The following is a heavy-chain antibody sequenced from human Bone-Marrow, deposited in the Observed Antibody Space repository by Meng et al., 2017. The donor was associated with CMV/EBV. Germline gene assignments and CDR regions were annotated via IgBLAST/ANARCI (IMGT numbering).Heavy chain of an antibody. Sequence: GESLKISCAASGFTFDDYAMHWVRQAPGKGLEWVSLISWDGGSTYYADSVKGRFTISRDNSKNSLYLQMNSLRAEDTALYYCAKDGYCSSTSCYTWPLYYYYYGMDVWGQGITVTGSS. V-gene: IGHV3-43D*03. D-gene: IGHD2-2*02. CDR3: AKDGYCSSTSCYTWPLYYYYYGMDV. CDR2: ISWDGGST. CDR1: GFTFDDYA. J-gene: IGHJ6*02.